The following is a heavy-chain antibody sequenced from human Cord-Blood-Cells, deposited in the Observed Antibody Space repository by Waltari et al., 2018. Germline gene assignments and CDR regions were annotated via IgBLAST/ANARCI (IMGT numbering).Heavy chain of an antibody. D-gene: IGHD4-4*01. Sequence: EVQLVESGGGLVKPGGSLRLSCAASGFTFSSYSMNWVRQAPGKGLEWVSSISSRSSYIYYADSVKGRLTISRENAKNSLYLQMNSLRAEDTAVYYCARGATVTSFYGMDVWGQGTTVTVSS. J-gene: IGHJ6*02. CDR3: ARGATVTSFYGMDV. CDR1: GFTFSSYS. V-gene: IGHV3-21*01. CDR2: ISSRSSYI.